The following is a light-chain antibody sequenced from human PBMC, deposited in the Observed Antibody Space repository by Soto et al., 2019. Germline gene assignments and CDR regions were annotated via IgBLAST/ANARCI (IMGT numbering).Light chain of an antibody. CDR1: QSLLHSNGYHY. Sequence: EIVMTQSPLSLPVTPGEPASISCRSSQSLLHSNGYHYLDWYFQRPGQSPQLLISFASTRASGVPDRFSGSGAGTDFTLKITRVEAEDVGIYYCMQGLTSPRTFGQGTKVEIK. CDR3: MQGLTSPRT. J-gene: IGKJ1*01. CDR2: FAS. V-gene: IGKV2-28*01.